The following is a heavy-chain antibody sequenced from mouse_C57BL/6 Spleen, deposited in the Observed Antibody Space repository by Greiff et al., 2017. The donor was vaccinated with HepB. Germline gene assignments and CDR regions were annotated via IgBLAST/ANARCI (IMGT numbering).Heavy chain of an antibody. CDR2: IDPSDSET. J-gene: IGHJ1*03. Sequence: QVQLKQPGAELVRPGSSVKLSCKASGYTFTSYWMHWVKQRPIQGLEWIGNIDPSDSETHYNQKFKDKATLTVDKSSSTAYMQLSSLTSEDSAVYYCARRRDGLYFDVWGTGTTVTVSS. V-gene: IGHV1-52*01. CDR3: ARRRDGLYFDV. D-gene: IGHD2-3*01. CDR1: GYTFTSYW.